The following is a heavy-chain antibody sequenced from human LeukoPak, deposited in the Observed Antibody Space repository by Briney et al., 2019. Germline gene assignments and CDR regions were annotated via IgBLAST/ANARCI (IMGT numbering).Heavy chain of an antibody. CDR2: IIYDGSKQ. D-gene: IGHD5-12*01. CDR1: ESTFDNYA. V-gene: IGHV3-30*04. Sequence: GGSLRLSCVASESTFDNYAMHWVRQAPGKGLEWVAVIIYDGSKQYFGDSVKGRFTISRDNSKRTLYLHMNSLSPEDTAVYSCARGECPYVGYAGYFDYWGQGTLVTVSS. CDR3: ARGECPYVGYAGYFDY. J-gene: IGHJ4*02.